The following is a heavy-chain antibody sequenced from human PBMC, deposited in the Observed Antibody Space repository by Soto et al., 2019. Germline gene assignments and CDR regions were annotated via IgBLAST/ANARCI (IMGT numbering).Heavy chain of an antibody. CDR2: INAGNGNT. CDR3: AREGAFSYSSGWGAFDY. D-gene: IGHD6-19*01. Sequence: ASVKVSCKASGYTFTSYAMHWVRQAPGQRLEWVGWINAGNGNTKYSQKFQGRVTITRDTSASTAYMELSSLRSEDTAVYYCAREGAFSYSSGWGAFDYWGQGTLVTVSS. J-gene: IGHJ4*02. CDR1: GYTFTSYA. V-gene: IGHV1-3*01.